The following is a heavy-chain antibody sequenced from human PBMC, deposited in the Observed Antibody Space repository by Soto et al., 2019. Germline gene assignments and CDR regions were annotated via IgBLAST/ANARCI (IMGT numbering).Heavy chain of an antibody. V-gene: IGHV3-30-3*01. CDR3: AGENPLSSIAARRYFDY. CDR2: ISYDGSNK. D-gene: IGHD6-6*01. Sequence: GGSLRLSCAASGFTFSSYAMHWVRQAPGKGLEWVAVISYDGSNKYYADSVKGRFTISRDNSKNTLYLQMNSLRAEDTAVYYCAGENPLSSIAARRYFDYWGQGTLVTSPQ. J-gene: IGHJ4*02. CDR1: GFTFSSYA.